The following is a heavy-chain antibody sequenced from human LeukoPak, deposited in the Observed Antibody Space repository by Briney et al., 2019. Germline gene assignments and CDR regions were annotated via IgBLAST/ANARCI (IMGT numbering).Heavy chain of an antibody. D-gene: IGHD6-19*01. J-gene: IGHJ4*02. CDR2: IWYDGSNK. Sequence: GRSLRLSCAASGFTFSSYGMHWVRQAPGKGLEWVAVIWYDGSNKYYADSVKGRFTISRDNSKNTLYLQMNSLRAEDTAVYYCAKDYRDIAVAIFDYWGQGTLVTVSS. V-gene: IGHV3-33*06. CDR1: GFTFSSYG. CDR3: AKDYRDIAVAIFDY.